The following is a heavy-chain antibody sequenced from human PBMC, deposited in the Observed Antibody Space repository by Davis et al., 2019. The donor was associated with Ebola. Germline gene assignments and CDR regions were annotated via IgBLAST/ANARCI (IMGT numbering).Heavy chain of an antibody. D-gene: IGHD3-3*01. CDR2: INSDGSST. J-gene: IGHJ2*01. CDR3: ARDIATYYDFWSGYYGPATGWYFDL. CDR1: GFTFSSYW. Sequence: PGGSLRLSCAASGFTFSSYWMHWVRQAPGKGLVWVSRINSDGSSTSYADSVKGRFTISSDNAKNTLYLQMNSLRAEDTAVYYCARDIATYYDFWSGYYGPATGWYFDLWGRGTLVTVSS. V-gene: IGHV3-74*01.